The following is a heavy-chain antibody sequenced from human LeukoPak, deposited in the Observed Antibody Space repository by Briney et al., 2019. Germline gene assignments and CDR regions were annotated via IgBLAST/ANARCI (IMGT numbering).Heavy chain of an antibody. CDR2: INHSGST. D-gene: IGHD6-13*01. J-gene: IGHJ4*02. CDR1: GGSSSGYY. V-gene: IGHV4-34*01. Sequence: SETLSLTCAVYGGSSSGYYWSWIRQPPGKGLEWIGEINHSGSTNYNPSLKSRVTISVDTSKNQFSLKLSSVTAADTAVYYCATSLSSWYDYWGQGTLVTVSS. CDR3: ATSLSSWYDY.